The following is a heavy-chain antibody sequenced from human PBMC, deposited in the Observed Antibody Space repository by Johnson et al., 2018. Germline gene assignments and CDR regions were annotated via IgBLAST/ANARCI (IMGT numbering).Heavy chain of an antibody. CDR2: IAGSGDDSYA. V-gene: IGHV3-23*04. CDR1: GFTFSKYA. Sequence: VQLVESGGGLVTPGGSLRLSCDASGFTFSKYAMNWVRQAPGKGLEWVSVIAGSGDDSYAYYADSVKGRFTVSRDNSKNTLYLQLNSLRAEDTAVYYCAKGGMVVTNIQYLQHWGQGTLVTVSS. CDR3: AKGGMVVTNIQYLQH. D-gene: IGHD2-21*02. J-gene: IGHJ1*01.